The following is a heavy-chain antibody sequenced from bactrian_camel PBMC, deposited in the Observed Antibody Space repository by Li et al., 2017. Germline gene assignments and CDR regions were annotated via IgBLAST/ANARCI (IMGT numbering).Heavy chain of an antibody. D-gene: IGHD5*01. CDR2: IGVDVDI. CDR3: TRETQWVGYHEMAEY. Sequence: VQLVESGGGSVQAGGSLTLACVGSGYTTCNYVMKWYRQAPGKEREFVSRIGVDVDISYRDSVKGRFISSRDNSKNTVYLQLNGLKSEDTAMYYCTRETQWVGYHEMAEYWGQGTQVTVS. CDR1: GYTTCNYV. V-gene: IGHV3S56*01. J-gene: IGHJ4*01.